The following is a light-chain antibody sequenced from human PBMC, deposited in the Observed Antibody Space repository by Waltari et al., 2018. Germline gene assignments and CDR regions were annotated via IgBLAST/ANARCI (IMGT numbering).Light chain of an antibody. CDR1: QDISNY. CDR2: DAS. J-gene: IGKJ4*01. V-gene: IGKV1-33*01. CDR3: QQYASLPT. Sequence: DIQMTQSPSSLSASVGDRVTITCQASQDISNYLSWYQLKPGIAPKILIFDASSLETGVPSRFSGSGSGTDCTFTINSLQPEDIGTYYCQQYASLPTFGGGTKVEI.